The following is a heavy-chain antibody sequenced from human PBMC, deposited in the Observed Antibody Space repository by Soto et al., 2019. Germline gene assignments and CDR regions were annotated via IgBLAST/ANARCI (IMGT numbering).Heavy chain of an antibody. Sequence: PSETLSLTCTVSGGSMSSVGSYWTWIRQHPGKVLEWIGYVSYTGTTHYNPSFKSRVSISVATSQSQFTLKLTSVTAADTAVYYCAREEAVRIERWFDPWGQGTQVNVSS. CDR3: AREEAVRIERWFDP. CDR1: GGSMSSVGSY. V-gene: IGHV4-31*03. J-gene: IGHJ5*02. D-gene: IGHD3-10*01. CDR2: VSYTGTT.